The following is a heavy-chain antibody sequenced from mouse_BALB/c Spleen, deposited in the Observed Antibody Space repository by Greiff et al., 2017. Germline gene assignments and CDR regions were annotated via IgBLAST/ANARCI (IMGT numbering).Heavy chain of an antibody. V-gene: IGHV5-6*01. CDR2: ISSGGSYT. Sequence: DVLLVESGGDLVKPGGSLKLSCAASGFTFSSYGMSWVRQTPDKRLAWVATISSGGSYTYYPDSVKGRFTISRDNAKNTLYLQMSSLKSEDTAMYYCARRGGKNAMDYWGQGTSVTVSS. CDR1: GFTFSSYG. D-gene: IGHD2-1*01. J-gene: IGHJ4*01. CDR3: ARRGGKNAMDY.